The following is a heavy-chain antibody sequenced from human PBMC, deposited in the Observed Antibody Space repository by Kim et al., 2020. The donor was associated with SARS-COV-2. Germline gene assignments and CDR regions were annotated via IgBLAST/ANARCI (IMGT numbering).Heavy chain of an antibody. CDR2: IYPGDSDT. Sequence: GESLKISCKGSGYSFTSYWIGWVRQMPGKGLEWMGIIYPGDSDTRYSPSFQGQVTISADKSISTAYLQWSSLKASDTAMYYCARVSNTYYDSSGHDAFDIWGQGTMVTVSS. CDR3: ARVSNTYYDSSGHDAFDI. D-gene: IGHD3-22*01. J-gene: IGHJ3*02. CDR1: GYSFTSYW. V-gene: IGHV5-51*01.